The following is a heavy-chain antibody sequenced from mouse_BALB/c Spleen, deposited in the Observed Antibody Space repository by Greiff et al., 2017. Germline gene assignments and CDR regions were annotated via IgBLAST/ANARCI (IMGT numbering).Heavy chain of an antibody. D-gene: IGHD4-1*01. V-gene: IGHV14-3*02. J-gene: IGHJ2*01. CDR3: ADQGTGLFDY. CDR2: IDPANGNT. CDR1: GFNIKDTY. Sequence: EVKLVESGAELVKPGASVKLSCTASGFNIKDTYMHWVKQRPEQGLEWIGRIDPANGNTKYDPKFQGKATITADTSSNTAYLQLSSLTSEDTAVYYCADQGTGLFDYWGQGTTLTVSS.